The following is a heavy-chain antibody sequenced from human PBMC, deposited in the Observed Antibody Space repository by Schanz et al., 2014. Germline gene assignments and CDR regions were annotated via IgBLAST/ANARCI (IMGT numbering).Heavy chain of an antibody. CDR1: GGSISSSSYY. CDR3: ARHSGYYYYYGMDV. J-gene: IGHJ6*02. Sequence: QLQLQESGPGLVKPSETLSLTCTVSGGSISSSSYYWGWIRQPPGKGLEWIGSIYYSGSTYYNPXITRRFPLPADHSKNRSPVTLSCVTAADTAVYYCARHSGYYYYYGMDVWGQGTTVTVSS. V-gene: IGHV4-39*01. CDR2: IYYSGST.